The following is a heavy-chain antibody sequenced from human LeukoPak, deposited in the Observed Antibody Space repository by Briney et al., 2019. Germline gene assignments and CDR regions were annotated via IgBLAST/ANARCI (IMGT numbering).Heavy chain of an antibody. D-gene: IGHD3-22*01. CDR1: GFTFSIYW. CDR2: ISGSGGST. Sequence: PGGSLRLSCAASGFTFSIYWMSWVRQAPGKGLEWVSAISGSGGSTYYADSVKGRFTISRDNSKNTLYLQMNSLRAEDTAVYYCATHNTYYYDSSGYYFGYWGQGTLVTVSS. J-gene: IGHJ4*02. CDR3: ATHNTYYYDSSGYYFGY. V-gene: IGHV3-23*01.